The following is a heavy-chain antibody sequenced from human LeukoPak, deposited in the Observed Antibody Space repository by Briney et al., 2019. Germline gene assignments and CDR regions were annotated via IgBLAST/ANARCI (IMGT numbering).Heavy chain of an antibody. CDR1: GYTFTGYH. V-gene: IGHV1-18*04. J-gene: IGHJ4*02. Sequence: ASVKVSCKASGYTFTGYHMHWVRQAPGQGLEWMGWISAYNGNTNYAQKLQGRVTMTTDTSTSTAYMELRSLRSDDTAVYYCARDSGYYDILTGYPHDFDYWGQGTLVTVSS. CDR3: ARDSGYYDILTGYPHDFDY. CDR2: ISAYNGNT. D-gene: IGHD3-9*01.